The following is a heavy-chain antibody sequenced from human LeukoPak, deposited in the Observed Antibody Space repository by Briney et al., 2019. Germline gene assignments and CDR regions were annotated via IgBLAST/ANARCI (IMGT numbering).Heavy chain of an antibody. CDR2: ISYDGSNK. CDR3: AKDGTDYVWETYFGGLNLDS. J-gene: IGHJ4*02. V-gene: IGHV3-30*04. Sequence: GGSLRLSCAASGFTFSSYAMHWVRQAPGKGLEWVAVISYDGSNKYYADSMKGRFTISRDNSKNTLYLQMNSLRAEDTAVFYCAKDGTDYVWETYFGGLNLDSWGQGALVTVSS. CDR1: GFTFSSYA. D-gene: IGHD3-16*01.